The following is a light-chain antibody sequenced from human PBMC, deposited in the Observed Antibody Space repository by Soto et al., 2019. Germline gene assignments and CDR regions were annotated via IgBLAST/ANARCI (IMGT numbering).Light chain of an antibody. CDR1: QSFRGL. Sequence: EVVFTQSPVTLSLSPGERATLSCRASQSFRGLLAWYQQKPGQAPRLLIYDAYNRATGIPPRFSGSGSGTDFTLTISSLEPEDSAVYYCQQRHMWPIKFGQGTRLEI. J-gene: IGKJ5*01. CDR3: QQRHMWPIK. V-gene: IGKV3-11*01. CDR2: DAY.